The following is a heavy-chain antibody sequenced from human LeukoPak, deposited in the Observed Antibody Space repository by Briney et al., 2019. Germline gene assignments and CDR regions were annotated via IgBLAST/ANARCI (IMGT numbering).Heavy chain of an antibody. CDR3: ARDDIAVAGTGFDY. Sequence: ASVKVSCKASGYTFTSYGMSWVRQAPGQGLEWMGWISAYNGNTNYAQKLQGRVTMTTDTSTSTAYMELRSLRSDDTAVYYCARDDIAVAGTGFDYWGQGTLVTVSS. J-gene: IGHJ4*02. D-gene: IGHD6-19*01. CDR1: GYTFTSYG. V-gene: IGHV1-18*01. CDR2: ISAYNGNT.